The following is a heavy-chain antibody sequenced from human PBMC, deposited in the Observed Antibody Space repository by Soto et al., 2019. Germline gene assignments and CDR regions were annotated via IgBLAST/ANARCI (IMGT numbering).Heavy chain of an antibody. D-gene: IGHD4-17*01. CDR1: GITFSSYG. CDR2: ISYDGSNK. J-gene: IGHJ4*02. Sequence: GGSLRLSCAASGITFSSYGMHWVRQAPGKGLEWVAVISYDGSNKYYADSVKGRFTISRDNSKNTLYLQMNSLRAEDTAVYYFAKADGDYSPSIGPHDYWGQGTLVTVSS. CDR3: AKADGDYSPSIGPHDY. V-gene: IGHV3-30*18.